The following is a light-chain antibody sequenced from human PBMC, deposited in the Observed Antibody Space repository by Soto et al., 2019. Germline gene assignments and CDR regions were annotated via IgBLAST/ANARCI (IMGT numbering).Light chain of an antibody. CDR3: QQRSNWPLT. V-gene: IGKV3D-20*02. CDR1: QSVPSNW. J-gene: IGKJ4*01. Sequence: ENVLTQSPATLSLSPGEGATLSCRASQSVPSNWLAWYQQKPGQAPRLLIYAASTRATGIPDRFSGSGSGTDYTLTIYRLEPEDFAVYYCQQRSNWPLTFGGGTKVDI. CDR2: AAS.